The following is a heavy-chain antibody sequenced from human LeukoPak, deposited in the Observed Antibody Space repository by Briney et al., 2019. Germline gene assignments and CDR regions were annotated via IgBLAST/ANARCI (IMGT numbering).Heavy chain of an antibody. CDR2: ISSSGSTI. CDR1: GFTFTSYN. Sequence: GGSLRLSCAVSGFTFTSYNMNWVRQAPGKGLEWVSYISSSGSTIYYADSVKGRFTISRDNAKNSLYLQMNSLRAEDTAVYYCARGDSSWYYYNDFDYWGQGTLVTVSS. V-gene: IGHV3-48*03. CDR3: ARGDSSWYYYNDFDY. D-gene: IGHD6-13*01. J-gene: IGHJ4*02.